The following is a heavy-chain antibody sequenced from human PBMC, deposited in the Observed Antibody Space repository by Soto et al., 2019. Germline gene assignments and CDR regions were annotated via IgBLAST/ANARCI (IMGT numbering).Heavy chain of an antibody. V-gene: IGHV3-74*01. CDR3: ARGDRGAFDL. Sequence: EVQLVESEGGLVQPGGSLRLSCAASGFTFSYYWMHWVRQAPGQGLVWVSRIHSDGSSTTYAGAVKGRFTISRDNAKNRLSLQINSLRGEDTAVYYSARGDRGAFDLWGQGTMVAVSS. CDR2: IHSDGSST. J-gene: IGHJ3*01. CDR1: GFTFSYYW. D-gene: IGHD2-21*02.